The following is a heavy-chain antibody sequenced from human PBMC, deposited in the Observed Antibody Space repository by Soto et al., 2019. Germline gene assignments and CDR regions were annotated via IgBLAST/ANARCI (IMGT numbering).Heavy chain of an antibody. CDR2: ISYEGSNK. CDR1: GFTFSSYA. D-gene: IGHD4-4*01. Sequence: GSLRLSCAASGFTFSSYAMHWVRQAPGTGLEWVAVISYEGSNKYYADSVKGRFTISRDNSKNTLYLQMNSLRTEDTAVYYCARVLGGMATVPFDCWGQGALVTVSS. CDR3: ARVLGGMATVPFDC. J-gene: IGHJ4*02. V-gene: IGHV3-30-3*01.